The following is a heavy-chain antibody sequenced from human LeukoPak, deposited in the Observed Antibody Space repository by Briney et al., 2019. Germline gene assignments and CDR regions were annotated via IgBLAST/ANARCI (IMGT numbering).Heavy chain of an antibody. CDR2: INPNSGGT. CDR3: AXXXGRGIVATSGYFDY. CDR1: GYTFTGYY. J-gene: IGHJ4*02. V-gene: IGHV1-2*02. D-gene: IGHD5-12*01. Sequence: ASVKVSCKASGYTFTGYYMHWVRQAPGQGLEWMGWINPNSGGTNYAQKFQGRVTMTRDTSISTAYMELSRLRSDDTAVYYCAXXXGRGIVATSGYFDYWGQGTLVTVSS.